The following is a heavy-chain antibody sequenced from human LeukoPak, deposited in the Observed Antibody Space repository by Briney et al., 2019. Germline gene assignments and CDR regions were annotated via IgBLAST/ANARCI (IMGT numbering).Heavy chain of an antibody. D-gene: IGHD6-19*01. V-gene: IGHV5-51*01. CDR2: IYPGDSGT. CDR3: ARSATVAGSPNNWFDP. Sequence: GESLKISCKGSGYSFTSYWIGWVRQMPGKGLEWMGIIYPGDSGTRYSPSFQGQVTISADKSISTAYLQWSSLKASDTAMYYCARSATVAGSPNNWFDPWGQGTLVTVSS. CDR1: GYSFTSYW. J-gene: IGHJ5*02.